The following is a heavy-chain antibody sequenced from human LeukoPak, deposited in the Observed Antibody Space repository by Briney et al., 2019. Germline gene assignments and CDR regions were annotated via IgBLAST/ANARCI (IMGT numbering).Heavy chain of an antibody. CDR2: IHTSGNT. J-gene: IGHJ3*02. V-gene: IGHV4-4*07. CDR3: ARHRSVVGATILDAFDI. CDR1: GGSISTYY. Sequence: SETLSLTCTVSGGSISTYYWSWIRQPAGKGLEWIGRIHTSGNTDYNPSLKSRVTMSVDTSKNQFSLKLSSVTAADTAVYYCARHRSVVGATILDAFDIWGQGTMVTVSS. D-gene: IGHD1-26*01.